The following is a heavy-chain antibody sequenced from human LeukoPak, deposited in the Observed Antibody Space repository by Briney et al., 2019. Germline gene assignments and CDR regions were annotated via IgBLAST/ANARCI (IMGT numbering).Heavy chain of an antibody. CDR1: GFTFSRYS. CDR2: ISSSSSYI. CDR3: AREYSSSWYDDAFEI. V-gene: IGHV3-21*01. J-gene: IGHJ3*02. Sequence: GGSLRLSCAASGFTFSRYSMNWVRQAPGKGLEWVSSISSSSSYIYYADSVKGRFTISRDNAKNSLYLQMNSLRAEDTAVYYCAREYSSSWYDDAFEIWGQGTMVTVSS. D-gene: IGHD6-13*01.